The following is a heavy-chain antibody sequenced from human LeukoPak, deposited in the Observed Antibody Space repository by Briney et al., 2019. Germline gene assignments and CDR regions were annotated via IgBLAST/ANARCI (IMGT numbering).Heavy chain of an antibody. D-gene: IGHD1-7*01. Sequence: ASVKVSCKASGYTFTDYFLHWVRQAPGQGLEWMGWINPNSGGTIYAQKFQGRVTMTRDTSISTAYLQWSSLKASDTAMYYCARHVKATGTTFHYYYYYMDVWGKGTTVTVSS. V-gene: IGHV1-2*02. CDR3: ARHVKATGTTFHYYYYYMDV. CDR1: GYTFTDYF. CDR2: INPNSGGT. J-gene: IGHJ6*03.